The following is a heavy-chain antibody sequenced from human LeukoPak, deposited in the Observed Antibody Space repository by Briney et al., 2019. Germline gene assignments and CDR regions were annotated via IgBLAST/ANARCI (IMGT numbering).Heavy chain of an antibody. CDR2: ISHSGFAI. Sequence: GGSLRLSCAASGFTFSDYYMTWIRQAPGKGLEWVSYISHSGFAIYYADSVRGRFTISRDNAKKSLDLQMNSLRAEDAAVYCCARGGYDFWSGLSLWGQGTLVTVSS. V-gene: IGHV3-11*01. D-gene: IGHD3-3*01. J-gene: IGHJ4*02. CDR1: GFTFSDYY. CDR3: ARGGYDFWSGLSL.